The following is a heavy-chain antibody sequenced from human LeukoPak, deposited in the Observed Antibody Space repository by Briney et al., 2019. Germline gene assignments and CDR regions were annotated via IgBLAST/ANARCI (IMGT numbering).Heavy chain of an antibody. J-gene: IGHJ5*02. CDR3: ARDRPGGPSGDYDWDSWFDP. Sequence: SETLSLTCTVSGGSISSGGYYWSWIRQPPGKGLEWIGYIYHSGSTYYNPSLKSRVTISVDRSKNQFSLKLSSVTAADTAVYYCARDRPGGPSGDYDWDSWFDPWGQGTLVTVSS. CDR2: IYHSGST. V-gene: IGHV4-30-2*01. CDR1: GGSISSGGYY. D-gene: IGHD4-17*01.